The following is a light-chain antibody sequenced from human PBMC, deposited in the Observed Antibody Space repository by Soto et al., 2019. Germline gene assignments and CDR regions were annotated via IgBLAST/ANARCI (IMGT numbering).Light chain of an antibody. Sequence: QSSLTQPASVSGSPGQSITISCTRISSHVGSYNFDSCYQQHTREVPIVMIYEVSKRPSVVTDRFSGCKSGKSAYLKISGLQAEDEADYYCCADAARSTYVSGTGAKVTVL. CDR3: CADAARSTYV. V-gene: IGLV2-23*02. CDR1: SSHVGSYNF. CDR2: EVS. J-gene: IGLJ1*01.